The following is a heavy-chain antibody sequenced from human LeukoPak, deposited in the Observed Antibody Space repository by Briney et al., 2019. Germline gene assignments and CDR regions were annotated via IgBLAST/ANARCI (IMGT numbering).Heavy chain of an antibody. D-gene: IGHD4-23*01. Sequence: PGGSLRLSCAASEFAFSTYNMNWVRQAPGKGLEWASYISTGSSTTYYADSVKGRFTISRDNVENSLYLQMNSLRDEDTAVYYCARVAAGYSVNYFDYWGQETLVTVSS. CDR3: ARVAAGYSVNYFDY. J-gene: IGHJ4*02. CDR2: ISTGSSTT. CDR1: EFAFSTYN. V-gene: IGHV3-48*02.